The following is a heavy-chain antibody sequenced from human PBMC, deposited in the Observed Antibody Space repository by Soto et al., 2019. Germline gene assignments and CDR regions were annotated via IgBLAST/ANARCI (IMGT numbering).Heavy chain of an antibody. Sequence: QVQLVQSGAAVKEPGASVRLSCKTSGYLFTSFSLHWVRQAPGQGPEWMGWINPGSGDLEYSPKFQGRVTIDRDTLATIAYLDLHRLKFEDAAVYYGARRGRDLYCTSDCLHAVAVWGRGTVVTVS. CDR3: ARRGRDLYCTSDCLHAVAV. CDR2: INPGSGDL. D-gene: IGHD2-8*01. J-gene: IGHJ3*01. V-gene: IGHV1-3*01. CDR1: GYLFTSFS.